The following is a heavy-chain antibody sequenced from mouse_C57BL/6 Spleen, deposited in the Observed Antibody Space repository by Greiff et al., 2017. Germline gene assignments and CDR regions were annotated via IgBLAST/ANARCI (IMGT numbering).Heavy chain of an antibody. J-gene: IGHJ2*01. CDR3: ARGRDYFDY. V-gene: IGHV1-52*01. CDR1: GYTFTSYW. Sequence: QVQLQQPGAELVRPGSSVKLSCKASGYTFTSYWMHWVKQRPIQGLEWIGNIDPSDSDTHYNQKFKDKATLTVDKSSSTAYMQLSSLTAEDSAVYYCARGRDYFDYWGQGTTLTVSS. CDR2: IDPSDSDT.